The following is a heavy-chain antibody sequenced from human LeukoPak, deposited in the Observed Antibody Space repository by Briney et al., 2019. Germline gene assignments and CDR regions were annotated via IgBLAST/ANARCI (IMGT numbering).Heavy chain of an antibody. CDR2: IYYSGTT. Sequence: PSETLSLTCTVSGGSISSSGYYWGWIRQPPGTGLEFFGIIYYSGTTYYNPSLKSRITISVDTSKSQFSLRLSSVTAADTAVYYCARLGCSGGDCYLDSWGQGTLVTVSS. V-gene: IGHV4-39*01. D-gene: IGHD2-21*02. J-gene: IGHJ4*02. CDR3: ARLGCSGGDCYLDS. CDR1: GGSISSSGYY.